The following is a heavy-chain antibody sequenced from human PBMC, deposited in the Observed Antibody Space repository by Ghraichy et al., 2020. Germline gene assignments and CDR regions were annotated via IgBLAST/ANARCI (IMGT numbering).Heavy chain of an antibody. CDR1: GFTFSSYW. Sequence: GGSLRLSCAASGFTFSSYWMSWVRQAPGKGLEWVANIKQDGSEKYYVDSVKGRFTIFRDNAKNSLYLQMNSLRAEDTAVYYCAREDIVVVPAAMIHDAFDIWGQGTMVTVSS. D-gene: IGHD2-2*01. J-gene: IGHJ3*02. CDR3: AREDIVVVPAAMIHDAFDI. V-gene: IGHV3-7*01. CDR2: IKQDGSEK.